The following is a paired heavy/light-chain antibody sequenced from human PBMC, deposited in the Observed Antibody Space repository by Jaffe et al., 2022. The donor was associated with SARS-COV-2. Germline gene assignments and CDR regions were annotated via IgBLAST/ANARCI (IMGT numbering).Heavy chain of an antibody. D-gene: IGHD2-15*01. CDR3: AKNTDGGGYSQIDY. V-gene: IGHV3-23*01. CDR1: GFTFNSYA. Sequence: EVHLLESGGDLVQPGGSLRLSCAASGFTFNSYAMTWVRQAPGKGLQWVSCISGSGASTFYAGSVKGRFTISRDNSKNTLYLQVNSLRAEDTAVYYCAKNTDGGGYSQIDYWGQGTLVTVSS. J-gene: IGHJ4*02. CDR2: ISGSGAST.
Light chain of an antibody. CDR1: QSVLYSSNNKNY. CDR2: WAS. Sequence: DIAMTQSPDSLAVSLGERATINCKSSQSVLYSSNNKNYLGWYQQKPGQPPKLLVYWASTRESGVPDRFSGSGSGTDFTLTISSLQAEDVAVYYCQQYYSIPLTFGGGTKVEIK. J-gene: IGKJ4*01. V-gene: IGKV4-1*01. CDR3: QQYYSIPLT.